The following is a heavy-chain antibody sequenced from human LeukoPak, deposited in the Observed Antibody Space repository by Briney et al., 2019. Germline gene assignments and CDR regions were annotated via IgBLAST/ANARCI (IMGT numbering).Heavy chain of an antibody. J-gene: IGHJ4*02. Sequence: GGSLRLSCAASGLTFSSYWMHWVRQAPGKGLVWVSRINSDGSSTSYADSVKGRFTISRDNAKNTLYLQMNSLRAEDTAVYYCARVSDYGDYDDYWGQGTLVTVSS. CDR2: INSDGSST. CDR1: GLTFSSYW. V-gene: IGHV3-74*01. D-gene: IGHD4-17*01. CDR3: ARVSDYGDYDDY.